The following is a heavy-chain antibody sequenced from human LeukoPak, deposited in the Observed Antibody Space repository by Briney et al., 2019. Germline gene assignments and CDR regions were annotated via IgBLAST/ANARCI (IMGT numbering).Heavy chain of an antibody. CDR3: AKEYTPSSPLGELDS. CDR2: IRHDETNS. Sequence: GSLRLSSAVSGFNLNSYAMHWVRQAPGKGLEWVAVIRHDETNSFYAGSVQGRFTISRDTSKKLLYLQMNSLRVEDTAVYYCAKEYTPSSPLGELDSWGQGTLVTVSS. J-gene: IGHJ4*02. CDR1: GFNLNSYA. D-gene: IGHD6-6*01. V-gene: IGHV3-33*04.